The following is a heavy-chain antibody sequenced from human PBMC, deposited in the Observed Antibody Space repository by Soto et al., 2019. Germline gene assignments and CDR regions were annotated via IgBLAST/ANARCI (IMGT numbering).Heavy chain of an antibody. J-gene: IGHJ3*02. D-gene: IGHD4-17*01. Sequence: ASVKVSCKASGYTFTSYYMHWVRQAPGQGLEWMGIINPSGGSTSYAQKFQGRVTMTRDTSTSTVYMELSSLRSEDTAVYYCAREGPKFYGDYSGNAFDIWGQGTMVTL. CDR2: INPSGGST. CDR3: AREGPKFYGDYSGNAFDI. V-gene: IGHV1-46*01. CDR1: GYTFTSYY.